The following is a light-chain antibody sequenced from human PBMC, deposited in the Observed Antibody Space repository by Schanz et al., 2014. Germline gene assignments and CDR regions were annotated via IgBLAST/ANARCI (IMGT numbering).Light chain of an antibody. Sequence: IQLTQSPSSLSASVGDRVTITCRASQGISSYLAWYQQKPGKAPKLLIYAASSLQSGVPSRFSGSGSGTDFALTINNLQPEDFATYYCQQSHSFPLTFGGGTKVEI. J-gene: IGKJ4*01. CDR2: AAS. CDR1: QGISSY. V-gene: IGKV1-9*01. CDR3: QQSHSFPLT.